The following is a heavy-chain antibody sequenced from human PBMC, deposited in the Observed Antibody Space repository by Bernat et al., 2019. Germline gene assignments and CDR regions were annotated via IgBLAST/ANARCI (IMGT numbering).Heavy chain of an antibody. CDR3: ARGRYCSGGTCYSSLTRHWYFDL. J-gene: IGHJ2*01. CDR1: GFSFSNYA. D-gene: IGHD2-15*01. Sequence: EVQVVESGGSLVQPGGSLRLSCAASGFSFSNYAIYWVRQAPGNGLDYVSAISSNGGGTHYADSEKGRFTVSGDNSGNTLYLQMGSLRAEDMAVYHCARGRYCSGGTCYSSLTRHWYFDLWGRGTLVTVSS. V-gene: IGHV3-64*07. CDR2: ISSNGGGT.